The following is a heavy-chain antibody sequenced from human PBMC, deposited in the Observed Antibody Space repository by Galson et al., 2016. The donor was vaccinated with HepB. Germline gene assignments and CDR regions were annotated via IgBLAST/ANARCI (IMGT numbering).Heavy chain of an antibody. CDR2: TETAGDT. CDR1: GFTFSTYW. J-gene: IGHJ6*04. D-gene: IGHD4/OR15-4a*01. CDR3: ARGKSLLTMPWNYGLDV. V-gene: IGHV3-13*01. Sequence: LRLSCAASGFTFSTYWMHWVRQAPGKGLVWVSATETAGDTYYPDSVKGRFTISRENAKNSLYLQMNSLRAGDTAVYYCARGKSLLTMPWNYGLDVWGKGTTVSVSS.